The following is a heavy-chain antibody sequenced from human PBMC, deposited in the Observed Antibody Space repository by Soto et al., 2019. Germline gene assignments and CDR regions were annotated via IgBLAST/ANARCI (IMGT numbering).Heavy chain of an antibody. J-gene: IGHJ6*02. D-gene: IGHD7-27*01. Sequence: PGGSLRLSCAASGFTFNNYDMHRVRQATGKGLEWVSGIGTAGDTYYPGSVQGRFTMSRDNAKNSLYIQMNSLRAGDTAVYYCARGILGPGDYYYGMDVWGQGTTVTVSS. CDR3: ARGILGPGDYYYGMDV. CDR1: GFTFNNYD. V-gene: IGHV3-13*01. CDR2: IGTAGDT.